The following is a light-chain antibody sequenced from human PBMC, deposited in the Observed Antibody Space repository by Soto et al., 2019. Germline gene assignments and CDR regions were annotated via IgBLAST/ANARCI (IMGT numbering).Light chain of an antibody. CDR3: QQYGSSPPWT. Sequence: EIVLTQSPGTLSLSPGERATLSYRASQSVSDNYLAWYQQKPGQAPRLLIYGAFTRATGIPDRFSGSGSGTDFSLTISRLEPEDFAVYYCQQYGSSPPWTFGQGTTVEIK. V-gene: IGKV3-20*01. J-gene: IGKJ1*01. CDR2: GAF. CDR1: QSVSDNY.